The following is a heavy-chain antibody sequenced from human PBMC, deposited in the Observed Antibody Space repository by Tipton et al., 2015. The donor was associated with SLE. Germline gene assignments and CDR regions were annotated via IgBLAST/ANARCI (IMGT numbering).Heavy chain of an antibody. Sequence: LRLSCAVSGDSISSDTYFWPWIRRPAGKGLEWIGYIHYNRDTNYHPSRKRRVPISVDTSKNQFSLSLTSVTAADTAVYYCAREDGAVTDRGHFAKWGQGTLVTGSS. CDR2: IHYNRDT. CDR3: AREDGAVTDRGHFAK. D-gene: IGHD2-8*02. J-gene: IGHJ4*02. V-gene: IGHV4-61*10. CDR1: GDSISSDTYF.